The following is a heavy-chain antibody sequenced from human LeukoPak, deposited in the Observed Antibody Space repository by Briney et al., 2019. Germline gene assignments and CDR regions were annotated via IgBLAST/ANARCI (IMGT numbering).Heavy chain of an antibody. CDR2: IIPILGTA. V-gene: IGHV1-69*04. J-gene: IGHJ4*02. CDR3: ALAAGSGRSDY. Sequence: SVKVSCKASGGTFSSYAISWVRQAPGQGLEWMGRIIPILGTANYAQKFQGRVTITADKSTSTAYMELSSLRSEDTAVYYCALAAGSGRSDYWGQGTLVTVSS. D-gene: IGHD3-10*01. CDR1: GGTFSSYA.